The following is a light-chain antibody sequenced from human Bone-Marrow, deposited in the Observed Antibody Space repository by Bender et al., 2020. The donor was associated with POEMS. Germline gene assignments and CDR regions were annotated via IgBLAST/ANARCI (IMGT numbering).Light chain of an antibody. V-gene: IGLV2-14*02. CDR3: GSYSRISLMV. J-gene: IGLJ3*02. CDR2: DGS. Sequence: QSALTQPASVSGSPGQSITISCTGTSSDVGSYNLVSWYQQHPGKVPKLMIYDGSKRPSGVSNRFSGSKSDTTASLTISGLQAEDEAEYHCGSYSRISLMVFGGGTRLTVL. CDR1: SSDVGSYNL.